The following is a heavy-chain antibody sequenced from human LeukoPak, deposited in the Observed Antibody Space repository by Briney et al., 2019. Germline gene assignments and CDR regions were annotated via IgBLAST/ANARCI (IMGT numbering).Heavy chain of an antibody. V-gene: IGHV4-39*01. D-gene: IGHD2-2*01. CDR3: ASTAATTPSRYYYYGMDV. Sequence: PSETLSLTCTVSGGSISSSNYYWGWTRHPPGKGLDWFGITYYSGSTYYNPSLKSRVTISVDTSKNQFSLKLSSVTAADTAVYYCASTAATTPSRYYYYGMDVWGQGTTVTVSS. CDR2: TYYSGST. CDR1: GGSISSSNYY. J-gene: IGHJ6*02.